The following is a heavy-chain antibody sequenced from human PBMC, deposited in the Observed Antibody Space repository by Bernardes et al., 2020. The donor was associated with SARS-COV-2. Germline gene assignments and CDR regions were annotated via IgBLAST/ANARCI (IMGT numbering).Heavy chain of an antibody. J-gene: IGHJ4*02. CDR2: ISADSGDT. CDR1: GYAFSSYG. D-gene: IGHD3-22*01. CDR3: ARDEPEFYDTSGFYYFDS. V-gene: IGHV1-18*01. Sequence: AGVKVSCKTSGYAFSSYGVSWVRQAPGQGFEWMGWISADSGDTHYAQRLQGRVTMTIDTSTDTAYMELRSLRSDDTAVYYCARDEPEFYDTSGFYYFDSWGQGTQVTVSS.